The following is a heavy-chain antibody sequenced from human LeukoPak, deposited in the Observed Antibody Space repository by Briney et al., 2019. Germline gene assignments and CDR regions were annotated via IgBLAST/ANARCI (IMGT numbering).Heavy chain of an antibody. CDR1: GYTFTDYY. J-gene: IGHJ4*02. CDR2: INPNSGGT. CDR3: ARDPRGRYDSSGYYPDY. Sequence: ASVKVSCKASGYTFTDYYMHWVRQAPGQGLEWMGWINPNSGGTNYAQKFQGRVTMTRDMSTSTVYMELSSLRSEDTAVYYCARDPRGRYDSSGYYPDYWGQGTLVTVSS. D-gene: IGHD3-22*01. V-gene: IGHV1-2*02.